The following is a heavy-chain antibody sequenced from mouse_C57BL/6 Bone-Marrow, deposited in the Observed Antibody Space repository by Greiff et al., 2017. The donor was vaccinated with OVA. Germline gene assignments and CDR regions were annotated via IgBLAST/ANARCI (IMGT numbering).Heavy chain of an antibody. D-gene: IGHD1-1*01. CDR3: ARRGRVYSYGSSPSFDY. V-gene: IGHV1-50*01. CDR1: GYTFTSYW. CDR2: IDPSDSYT. Sequence: QVQLQQPGAELVKPGASVKLSCKASGYTFTSYWMQWVKQRPGQGLEWIGEIDPSDSYTNYNQKFKGKATLTVDTYSSTAYMQLSGLTSEDSAVDYCARRGRVYSYGSSPSFDYWGQGTTLTVSS. J-gene: IGHJ2*01.